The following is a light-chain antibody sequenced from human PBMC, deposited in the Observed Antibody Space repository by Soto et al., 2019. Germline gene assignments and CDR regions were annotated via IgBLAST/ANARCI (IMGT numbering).Light chain of an antibody. Sequence: EIVMTQSPATLSVSPGERATLSCRASQSISSNLAWYQQKPGQAPRLLIYGASTRATGIPARFSGSGSGTEFTPTISSLQSEDFAVYYCQQYNNWPRTFGRGTKVDIK. V-gene: IGKV3-15*01. CDR2: GAS. CDR1: QSISSN. J-gene: IGKJ1*01. CDR3: QQYNNWPRT.